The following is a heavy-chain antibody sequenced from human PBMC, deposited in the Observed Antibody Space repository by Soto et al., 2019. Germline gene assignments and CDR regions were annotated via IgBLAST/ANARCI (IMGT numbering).Heavy chain of an antibody. V-gene: IGHV4-30-2*01. Sequence: PSQTLSHTCSVSFGSISSGGYSWSWLRQPPGKGLEWIAYIYHSGSTYYNPSLKSRVTISVDRSTNQFSLKLSSVPAADTAVYYCARGQVVAAQHWGQGTLVTVSS. D-gene: IGHD2-15*01. J-gene: IGHJ4*02. CDR1: FGSISSGGYS. CDR3: ARGQVVAAQH. CDR2: IYHSGST.